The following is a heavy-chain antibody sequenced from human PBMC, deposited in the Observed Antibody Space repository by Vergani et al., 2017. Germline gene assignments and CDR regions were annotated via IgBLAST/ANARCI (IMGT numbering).Heavy chain of an antibody. CDR1: GFTFSSYA. D-gene: IGHD6-19*01. V-gene: IGHV3-23*01. J-gene: IGHJ3*02. Sequence: EVQLLESGGGLVQPGGSLRLSCAASGFTFSSYAMSWVRQAPGKGLEWVSAISGSGGSPYYADSVKGRFTISRDNSTNTLYLQMNSLKAEDTAVYYCARDVGYSSARGGFDIWGQGTMVTVSS. CDR2: ISGSGGSP. CDR3: ARDVGYSSARGGFDI.